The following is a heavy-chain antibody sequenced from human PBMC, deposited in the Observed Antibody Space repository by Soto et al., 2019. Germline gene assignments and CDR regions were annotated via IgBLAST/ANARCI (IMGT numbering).Heavy chain of an antibody. J-gene: IGHJ4*02. CDR3: AKDRRDIVVEPTAIY. CDR1: GFTFSSRA. Sequence: GGSLRLSCAASGFTFSSRAMSWVRQAPGKGLEWVSAISGGGATTYYADSVKGRFTISRDNSKSTLFLQMNSLRAEDTAVYYCAKDRRDIVVEPTAIYWGQGTLVTVSS. D-gene: IGHD2-2*01. V-gene: IGHV3-23*01. CDR2: ISGGGATT.